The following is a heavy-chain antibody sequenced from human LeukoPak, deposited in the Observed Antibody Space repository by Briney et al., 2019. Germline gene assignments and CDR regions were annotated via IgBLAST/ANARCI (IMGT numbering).Heavy chain of an antibody. CDR2: VYHTGST. Sequence: SETLSLTCSVSGYSISSGYYWGWIRQPPGKGLEWIGSVYHTGSTYNNPSLKSRVTISLDSPRDQFSLKLTSVTAADTAVYYCARARQIGWFDPWGQGHLVTVSS. V-gene: IGHV4-38-2*02. CDR3: ARARQIGWFDP. J-gene: IGHJ5*02. CDR1: GYSISSGYY.